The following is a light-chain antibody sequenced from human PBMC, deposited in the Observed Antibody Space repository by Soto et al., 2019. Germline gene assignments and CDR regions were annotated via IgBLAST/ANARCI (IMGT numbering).Light chain of an antibody. Sequence: QSVLTQPPSASGTPGQRVTISCSGSSSTIGSKTVNWYQQLPGTVPKLLIYNSYQRPSGVPDRFSGSKSGTSASLAISGLQSEDEADYYCAAWDASLNGYVFGAGTKLTVL. CDR2: NSY. J-gene: IGLJ1*01. CDR3: AAWDASLNGYV. CDR1: SSTIGSKT. V-gene: IGLV1-44*01.